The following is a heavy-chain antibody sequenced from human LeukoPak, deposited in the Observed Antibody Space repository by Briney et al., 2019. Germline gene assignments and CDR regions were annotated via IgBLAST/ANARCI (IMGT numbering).Heavy chain of an antibody. Sequence: ASVKVSCKASGYTFTGYYMNWVRQAPGQGLEWMGWINPNSGGTNYAQKFQGRVTMTRDTSISTAYMELSRLRSDDTAVYYCARNSNWGFQPSLDYWGQGTLVTVSS. J-gene: IGHJ4*02. D-gene: IGHD7-27*01. CDR2: INPNSGGT. CDR3: ARNSNWGFQPSLDY. CDR1: GYTFTGYY. V-gene: IGHV1-2*02.